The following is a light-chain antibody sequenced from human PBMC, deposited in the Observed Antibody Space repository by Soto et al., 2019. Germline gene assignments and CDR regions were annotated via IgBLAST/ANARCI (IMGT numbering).Light chain of an antibody. J-gene: IGLJ1*01. CDR2: RNN. CDR3: AAWDDSVSGNYV. CDR1: SSNIGSNY. Sequence: QSVLTQPPSASGTPGQRVTISCSGSSSNIGSNYVYWYQQLPGTAPKLLIYRNNQRPSGVPDRFSGSKSGTSASLAISGLRSEDEADYYCAAWDDSVSGNYVFGTGTKGTVL. V-gene: IGLV1-47*01.